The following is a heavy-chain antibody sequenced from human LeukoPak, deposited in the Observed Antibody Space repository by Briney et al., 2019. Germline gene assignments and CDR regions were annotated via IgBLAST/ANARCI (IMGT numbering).Heavy chain of an antibody. CDR1: GFTFSSYA. V-gene: IGHV3-23*01. CDR3: SKAPSYGSGSYYTT. D-gene: IGHD3-10*01. Sequence: PGGSLRLSCAASGFTFSSYAMSWVRQAPGKGLEWVSAISGSGGSTYYADSVKGRFTISRDNSKNTLYLQMNSLRAEDTAVYYCSKAPSYGSGSYYTTWGQEPLVTVSS. J-gene: IGHJ5*02. CDR2: ISGSGGST.